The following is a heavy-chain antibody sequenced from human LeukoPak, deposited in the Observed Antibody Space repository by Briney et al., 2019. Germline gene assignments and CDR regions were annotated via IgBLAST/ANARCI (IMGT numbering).Heavy chain of an antibody. V-gene: IGHV3-30-3*01. CDR2: ISYDGSNK. CDR1: GFTFSSYA. J-gene: IGHJ4*02. CDR3: AQNGLYYDILTGYFDY. D-gene: IGHD3-9*01. Sequence: PGRSLRLSCAASGFTFSSYAMHWVRQAPGKGLEWVAVISYDGSNKYYAGSVKGRFTISRDNSKNTLYLQMNSLRAEDTAVYYCAQNGLYYDILTGYFDYWGQGTLVTVSS.